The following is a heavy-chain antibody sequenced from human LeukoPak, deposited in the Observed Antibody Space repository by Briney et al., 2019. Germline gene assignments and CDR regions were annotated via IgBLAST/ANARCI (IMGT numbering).Heavy chain of an antibody. CDR3: VRDVETRSMVRDY. V-gene: IGHV1-2*02. CDR1: GYTFTSYD. Sequence: ASVKVSCKASGYTFTSYDINWVRQATGQGLEWMGWINPSSGGTNYAQKFQGRVTMTRDTSISTAYMELSRLTSDDTAVYYCVRDVETRSMVRDYWGQGTLVTVSS. J-gene: IGHJ4*02. D-gene: IGHD3-10*01. CDR2: INPSSGGT.